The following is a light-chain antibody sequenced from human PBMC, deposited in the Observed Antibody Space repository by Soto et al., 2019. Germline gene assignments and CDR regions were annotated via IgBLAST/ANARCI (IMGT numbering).Light chain of an antibody. CDR3: GTWDTSLSAGV. CDR2: DNN. V-gene: IGLV1-51*01. Sequence: QSVLTQPPSVSAAPGQKVSISCSGSSSNIGDNYVSWYQQFPGTAPKLLIYDNNKRPSGIPDRFSGSASGTSATLGITGLQTGDEADYYCGTWDTSLSAGVFGGGTKQTVL. CDR1: SSNIGDNY. J-gene: IGLJ2*01.